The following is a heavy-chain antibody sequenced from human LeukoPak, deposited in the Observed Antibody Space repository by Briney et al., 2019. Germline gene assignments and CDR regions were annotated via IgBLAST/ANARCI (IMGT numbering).Heavy chain of an antibody. CDR2: IISSSSTI. CDR1: GFTFSSHS. J-gene: IGHJ6*03. CDR3: ARAVGHGSGSPRMDV. D-gene: IGHD3-10*01. Sequence: GSLRLSCAASGFTFSSHSMNWVRQAPGKGLEWVSYIISSSSTIYYADSVKGRFTISRDNAKNSLYLQMNSLRADDTAVYYCARAVGHGSGSPRMDVWGNGTTVTVS. V-gene: IGHV3-48*01.